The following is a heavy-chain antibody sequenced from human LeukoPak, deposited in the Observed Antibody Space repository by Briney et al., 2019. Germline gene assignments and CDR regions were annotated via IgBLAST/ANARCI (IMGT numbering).Heavy chain of an antibody. J-gene: IGHJ4*02. V-gene: IGHV4-34*01. CDR2: INHSRST. CDR3: ARDPFAVVVVSDY. D-gene: IGHD2-15*01. CDR1: GGPFSGYY. Sequence: SEPLTLPCAVYGGPFSGYYWRWIRQPPGKGLEWMGVINHSRSTNHNTSLKSRVTISVDTSKNQNYPKLSSVTAADTAVYYCARDPFAVVVVSDYWGQGTLVTVSS.